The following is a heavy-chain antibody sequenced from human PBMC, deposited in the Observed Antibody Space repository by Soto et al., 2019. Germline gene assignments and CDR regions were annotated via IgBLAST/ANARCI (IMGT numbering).Heavy chain of an antibody. D-gene: IGHD3-16*01. V-gene: IGHV1-18*01. J-gene: IGHJ6*02. CDR1: GYNFSRSG. CDR3: ARMGDVSYYYYGMDV. Sequence: QVQLVQSGAEVKKPGASVKVSCKASGYNFSRSGISWVRQAPGQGLEWMGWINGYNGNTNYTQKMQGRINMTTDTPTRTAYMELRSLRSDDTAVYYCARMGDVSYYYYGMDVWGQGTTVIVSS. CDR2: INGYNGNT.